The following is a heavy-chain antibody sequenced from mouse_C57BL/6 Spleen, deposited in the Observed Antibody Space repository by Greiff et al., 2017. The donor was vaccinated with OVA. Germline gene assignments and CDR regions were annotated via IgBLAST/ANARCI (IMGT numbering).Heavy chain of an antibody. V-gene: IGHV1-69*01. CDR2: IDPSDSYT. CDR1: GYTFTSYW. CDR3: AKGYGSSRYYAMGY. D-gene: IGHD1-1*01. J-gene: IGHJ4*01. Sequence: QVQLQQPGAELVMPGASVKLSCKASGYTFTSYWMHWVKQRPGQGLAWIGEIDPSDSYTNYNQKFKGKSTLTVDKSSSTAYMQLSSLTSEDSAVYYCAKGYGSSRYYAMGYWGQGTSVTVSS.